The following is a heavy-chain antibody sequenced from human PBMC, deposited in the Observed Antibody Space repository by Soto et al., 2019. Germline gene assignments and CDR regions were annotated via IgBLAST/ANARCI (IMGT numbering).Heavy chain of an antibody. J-gene: IGHJ3*02. CDR2: ISSSSSYI. CDR1: GFTFSSYS. V-gene: IGHV3-21*01. D-gene: IGHD6-6*01. CDR3: ARDKYSSSSFRAFDI. Sequence: GGSLRLSCAASGFTFSSYSMNWVRQAPGKGLEWVSSISSSSSYIYYADSVKGRFTISRDNAKNSLYLQMNSLRAEDTAVYYCARDKYSSSSFRAFDIWGQGTMVTVSS.